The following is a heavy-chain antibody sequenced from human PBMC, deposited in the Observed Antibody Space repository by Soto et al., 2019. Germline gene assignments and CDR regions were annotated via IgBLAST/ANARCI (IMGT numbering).Heavy chain of an antibody. CDR2: IKQDGSEK. D-gene: IGHD2-2*01. CDR1: GFTFSSYW. CDR3: ARGPREVVVVPAAMCFDY. Sequence: GGSLRLSCAASGFTFSSYWMSWVRQAPGKGLEWVANIKQDGSEKYYVDSVKGRFTISRDNAKNSLYLQMNSLGAEDTAVYYCARGPREVVVVPAAMCFDYWGQGTLVTVSS. V-gene: IGHV3-7*01. J-gene: IGHJ4*02.